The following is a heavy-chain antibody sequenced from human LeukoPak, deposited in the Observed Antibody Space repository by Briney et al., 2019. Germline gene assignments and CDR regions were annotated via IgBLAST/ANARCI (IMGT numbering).Heavy chain of an antibody. CDR3: AKEGFPGIAVAGTQHAFDI. J-gene: IGHJ3*02. D-gene: IGHD6-19*01. CDR2: ISYDGSNK. V-gene: IGHV3-30*18. Sequence: GGSLRLSCAASGFTFSSYAMSWVRQAPGKGLEWVAVISYDGSNKYYADSVKGRFTISRDNSKNTLYLQMNSLRAEDTAVYYCAKEGFPGIAVAGTQHAFDIWGQGTMVTVSS. CDR1: GFTFSSYA.